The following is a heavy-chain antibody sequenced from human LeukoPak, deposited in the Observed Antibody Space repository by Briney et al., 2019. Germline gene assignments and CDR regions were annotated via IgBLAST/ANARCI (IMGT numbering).Heavy chain of an antibody. CDR3: ARENVNYYDSSGSYFDY. D-gene: IGHD3-22*01. Sequence: ASVKVSCKASGYTFTSYAKHWVRQAPGQRLEWMGWINAGNGNTKYSQEFQGRVTITRDTSASTAYMELRSLRSDDTAVYYCARENVNYYDSSGSYFDYWGQGTLVTVSS. CDR2: INAGNGNT. V-gene: IGHV1-3*01. J-gene: IGHJ4*02. CDR1: GYTFTSYA.